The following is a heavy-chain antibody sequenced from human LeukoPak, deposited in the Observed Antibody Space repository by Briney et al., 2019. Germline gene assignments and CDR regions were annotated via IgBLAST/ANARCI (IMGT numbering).Heavy chain of an antibody. CDR1: GGSISSSSYY. V-gene: IGHV4-39*01. D-gene: IGHD5-12*01. Sequence: PETLSLTCTVSGGSISSSSYYWGWIRQPPGKGLEWIGSIYYSGSTYYNPSLKSRVTISVDTSKNQFSLKLSSVTAADTAVYYCARRSGYDGEDYWGQGTLVTVSS. CDR2: IYYSGST. CDR3: ARRSGYDGEDY. J-gene: IGHJ4*02.